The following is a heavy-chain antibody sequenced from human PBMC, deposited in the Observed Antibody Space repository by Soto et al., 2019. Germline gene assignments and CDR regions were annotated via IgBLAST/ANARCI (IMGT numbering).Heavy chain of an antibody. J-gene: IGHJ4*02. D-gene: IGHD2-21*02. Sequence: QVQLVESGGGVVQPGRSLRLSCAASGFTFSSYAMHWVRQAPGKGLEWVAVISYDGSNKYYADSVKGRFTISRDNSKNTLQLQMNSLRAEDTAVYYCARGEHIVVVTAPCMYWGQGTLVTVSS. CDR1: GFTFSSYA. CDR3: ARGEHIVVVTAPCMY. CDR2: ISYDGSNK. V-gene: IGHV3-30-3*01.